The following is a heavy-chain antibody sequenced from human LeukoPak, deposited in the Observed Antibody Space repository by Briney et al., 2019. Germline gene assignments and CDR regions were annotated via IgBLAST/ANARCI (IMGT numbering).Heavy chain of an antibody. Sequence: TSGGSLRLSCAASGFTFSSYSMNWVRQAPGKGLEWVSSISSSSIYIYYADSVKGRFTISRDNAKNSPYLQMNSLRAEDTAVYYCARDPTTYGSGSYYYYFDYWGQGTLVTVSS. CDR1: GFTFSSYS. V-gene: IGHV3-21*01. J-gene: IGHJ4*02. CDR3: ARDPTTYGSGSYYYYFDY. CDR2: ISSSSIYI. D-gene: IGHD3-10*01.